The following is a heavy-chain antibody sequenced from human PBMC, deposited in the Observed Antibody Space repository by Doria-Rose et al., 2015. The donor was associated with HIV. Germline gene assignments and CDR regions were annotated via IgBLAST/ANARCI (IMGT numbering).Heavy chain of an antibody. CDR3: TRIKSSRWYHKYYFDF. CDR2: MFSDDER. J-gene: IGHJ4*02. Sequence: QVTLKESGPVLVKPTETLTLTCTVSGVSLSSPGMGVRWIRQPPGKALEWLATMFSDDERSYKTSLKSRLTISRGTSKSQVVLTMTDMDPMDTATYYCTRIKSSRWYHKYYFDFWGQGTLVIVSA. D-gene: IGHD6-13*01. CDR1: GVSLSSPGMG. V-gene: IGHV2-26*01.